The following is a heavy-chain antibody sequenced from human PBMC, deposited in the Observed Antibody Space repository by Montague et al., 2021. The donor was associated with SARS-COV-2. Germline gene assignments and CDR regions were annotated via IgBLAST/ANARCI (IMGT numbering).Heavy chain of an antibody. J-gene: IGHJ3*02. V-gene: IGHV4-31*03. D-gene: IGHD3-22*01. CDR2: IYHTGST. CDR3: ARDSGYYDSSSYSYDAFDI. Sequence: TLSLTCTVSGGSISSGGYYWSWIRQHPGKGLEWIGYIYHTGSTXYNPSLKSRVTISKETSKNHFSLNLSSVTAADSAVYYCARDSGYYDSSSYSYDAFDIWGQGTKVTVSS. CDR1: GGSISSGGYY.